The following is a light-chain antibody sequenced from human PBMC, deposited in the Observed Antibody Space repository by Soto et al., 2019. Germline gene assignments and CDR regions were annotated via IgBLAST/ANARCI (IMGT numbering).Light chain of an antibody. CDR3: QQSFRSPLT. CDR2: AAL. V-gene: IGKV1-39*01. Sequence: DIQMTQSPSFLSASVGDTVTITCRSSQNIRRYLNWYQQRPGKAPKFLIYAALSLQSGVPARFRGRESGTEFNLTISSLEPEDFATYYCQQSFRSPLTFGRGTKLEIK. CDR1: QNIRRY. J-gene: IGKJ2*01.